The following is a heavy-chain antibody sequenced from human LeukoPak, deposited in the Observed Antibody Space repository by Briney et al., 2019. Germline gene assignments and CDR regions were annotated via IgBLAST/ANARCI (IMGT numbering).Heavy chain of an antibody. CDR2: ISSGRGYI. CDR1: GFTFSTYS. D-gene: IGHD3-22*01. V-gene: IGHV3-21*01. Sequence: GGSLTLSCAASGFTFSTYSMNWVRQAPGKGLEWVSSISSGRGYIYYADSVKGRFSISRDNAKNSLYLQMNSLRAEDTAVYCCARQCYYYDSNESCDYWGQGTLVTVSS. J-gene: IGHJ4*02. CDR3: ARQCYYYDSNESCDY.